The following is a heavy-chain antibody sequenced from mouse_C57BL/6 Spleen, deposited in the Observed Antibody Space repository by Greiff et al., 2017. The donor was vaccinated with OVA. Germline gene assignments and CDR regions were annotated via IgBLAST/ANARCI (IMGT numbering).Heavy chain of an antibody. CDR1: GFTFSSYA. CDR2: ISDGGSYT. D-gene: IGHD4-1*01. CDR3: ARGTGGY. J-gene: IGHJ2*01. V-gene: IGHV5-4*01. Sequence: VQLKQSGGGLVKPGGSLKLSCAASGFTFSSYAMSWVRQTPEKRLEWVATISDGGSYTYYPDNVKGRFTISRDNAKNNLYLQMSHLKSEDTAMYYCARGTGGYWGQGTTLTVSS.